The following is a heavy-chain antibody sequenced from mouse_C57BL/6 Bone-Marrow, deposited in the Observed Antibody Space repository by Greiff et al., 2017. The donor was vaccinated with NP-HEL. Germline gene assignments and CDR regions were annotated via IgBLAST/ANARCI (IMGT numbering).Heavy chain of an antibody. J-gene: IGHJ1*03. CDR1: GYAFSSSW. CDR2: IYPGDGDT. Sequence: QVQLQQSGPELVKPGASVKISCKASGYAFSSSWMNWVKQRPGKGLEWIGRIYPGDGDTNYNGKFKGKATLTADKSSSTAYMQLSSLTSEDSAVYCCARRGSSYCWYFDVWGTGTTVTVSS. V-gene: IGHV1-82*01. CDR3: ARRGSSYCWYFDV. D-gene: IGHD1-1*01.